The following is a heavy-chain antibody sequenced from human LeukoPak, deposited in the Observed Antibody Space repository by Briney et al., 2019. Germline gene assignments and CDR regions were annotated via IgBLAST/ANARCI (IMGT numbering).Heavy chain of an antibody. J-gene: IGHJ4*02. V-gene: IGHV1-2*02. CDR1: GYTFTGYY. D-gene: IGHD2-15*01. CDR3: ASSYCSGGSCYSGY. Sequence: ASVKVSCKASGYTFTGYYMHWVRQAPGQGLEWMGWINPNSGGTNYAQKFQGRVTMTRDTSISTAYMELSRLRSDDTTVYYCASSYCSGGSCYSGYWGQGTLVTVSS. CDR2: INPNSGGT.